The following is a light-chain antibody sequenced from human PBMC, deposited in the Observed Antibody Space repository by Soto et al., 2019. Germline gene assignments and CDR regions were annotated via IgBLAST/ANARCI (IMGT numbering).Light chain of an antibody. Sequence: EIVMTQSPATLSVSPGGRATLSCRASQSIGDTLAWYQQKPGQAPRLLIYDASNRATGIPDRFSGSGSGTDFTLTIDSLQSEDFAVYYCQLYYNWPLTFGGGTKV. CDR3: QLYYNWPLT. J-gene: IGKJ4*01. CDR1: QSIGDT. CDR2: DAS. V-gene: IGKV3D-15*01.